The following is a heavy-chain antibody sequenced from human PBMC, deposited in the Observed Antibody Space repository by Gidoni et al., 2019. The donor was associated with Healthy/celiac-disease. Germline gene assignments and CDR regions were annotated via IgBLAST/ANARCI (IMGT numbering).Heavy chain of an antibody. CDR2: IKSKTDGGTT. CDR1: GFTFSNAW. Sequence: EVQLVESGGGLVTPGGSLRLSCAASGFTFSNAWMSWVRQAPGKGLEWVGRIKSKTDGGTTDYAAPVKGRFTISRDDSKNTLYLQMNSLKTEDTAVYYCTTAVGEYSSSWYGSDYYYGMDVWGQGTTVTVSS. CDR3: TTAVGEYSSSWYGSDYYYGMDV. D-gene: IGHD6-13*01. V-gene: IGHV3-15*01. J-gene: IGHJ6*02.